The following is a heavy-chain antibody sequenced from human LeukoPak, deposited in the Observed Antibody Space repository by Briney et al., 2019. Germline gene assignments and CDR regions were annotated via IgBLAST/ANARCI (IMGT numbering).Heavy chain of an antibody. D-gene: IGHD2-2*01. V-gene: IGHV1-2*02. CDR3: ARDGPIVVPAATDY. Sequence: GASVKVSCKASGYTFTGYYMHWVRQAPGQGLEWMGWINPNSGGTNYAQKFQGRVTMTRDTSISTAYMELSRLRSDDTAVYYCARDGPIVVPAATDYWGQGTLVTVSS. CDR1: GYTFTGYY. J-gene: IGHJ4*02. CDR2: INPNSGGT.